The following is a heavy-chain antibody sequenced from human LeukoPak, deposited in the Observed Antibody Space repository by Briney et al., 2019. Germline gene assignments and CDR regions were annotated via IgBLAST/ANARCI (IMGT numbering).Heavy chain of an antibody. V-gene: IGHV1-18*01. CDR1: GYTFTSYG. CDR2: ISAYNGNT. J-gene: IGHJ6*02. D-gene: IGHD2-2*01. Sequence: ASVKVSCKASGYTFTSYGICWVRQAPGQGLEWMGWISAYNGNTNYAQKLQGRVTMTTDTSTSTAYMELRSLRSDDTAVYYCARAGYIVVVPAAMVPPVYYGMDVWGQGTTVTVSS. CDR3: ARAGYIVVVPAAMVPPVYYGMDV.